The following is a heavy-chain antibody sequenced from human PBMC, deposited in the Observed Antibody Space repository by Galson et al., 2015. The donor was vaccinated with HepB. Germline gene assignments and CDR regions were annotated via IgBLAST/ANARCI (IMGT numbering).Heavy chain of an antibody. J-gene: IGHJ4*02. CDR3: ARDLYTYSSSSFDY. CDR2: ISYDGRNK. V-gene: IGHV3-30*04. CDR1: GFTFSSYA. Sequence: SLRLSCAASGFTFSSYAMHWVRQAPGKGLEWVAVISYDGRNKYYADSVKGRFTISRDNSKNTLYLQMNSLRTEDTAVYWCARDLYTYSSSSFDYWGQGTLVNVSS. D-gene: IGHD6-6*01.